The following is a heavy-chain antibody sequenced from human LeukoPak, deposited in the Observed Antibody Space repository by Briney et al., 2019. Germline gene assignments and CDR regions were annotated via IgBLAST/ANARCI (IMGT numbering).Heavy chain of an antibody. CDR3: ARDGHVDTAMASEYYYYGMDV. CDR1: GFTFSSYS. J-gene: IGHJ6*02. V-gene: IGHV3-21*01. Sequence: PGGSLRPSCAASGFTFSSYSMNWVRQAPGKGLEWVSSISSSSSYIYYADSVKGRFTISRDNAKNSLYLQMNGLRAEDTAVYYCARDGHVDTAMASEYYYYGMDVWGQGTTVTVSS. D-gene: IGHD5-18*01. CDR2: ISSSSSYI.